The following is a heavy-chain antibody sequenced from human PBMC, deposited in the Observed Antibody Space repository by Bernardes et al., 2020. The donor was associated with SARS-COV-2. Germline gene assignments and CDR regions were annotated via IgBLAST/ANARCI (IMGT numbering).Heavy chain of an antibody. CDR2: INHSGST. V-gene: IGHV4-34*01. D-gene: IGHD3-9*01. CDR1: GGSFSGYY. Sequence: SETLSLTCAVYGGSFSGYYWSWIRQPPGKGLEWIGEINHSGSTNYNPSLRSRVTISVDTSKNQFSLKLTSVTAADTAVYYCARSPDDDILTGYYVEGFDPWGQGTLVPVSS. CDR3: ARSPDDDILTGYYVEGFDP. J-gene: IGHJ5*02.